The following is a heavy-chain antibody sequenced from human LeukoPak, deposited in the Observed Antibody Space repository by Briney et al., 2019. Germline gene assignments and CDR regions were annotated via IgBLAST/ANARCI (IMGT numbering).Heavy chain of an antibody. V-gene: IGHV3-23*01. Sequence: PGGSLRLSCAASGFTFSSYAMSWVRQAPGKGLEWVSAISGSGGSTYYADSVKGRFTISRDNSKNTLYLQMNSLRPEDTAIYYCAKLCESGTYNNFFHYWGQGTLVTVSS. CDR2: ISGSGGST. D-gene: IGHD3-10*01. J-gene: IGHJ4*02. CDR1: GFTFSSYA. CDR3: AKLCESGTYNNFFHY.